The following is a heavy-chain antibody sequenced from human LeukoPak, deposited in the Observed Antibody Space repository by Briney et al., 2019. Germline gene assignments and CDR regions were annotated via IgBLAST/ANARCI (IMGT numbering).Heavy chain of an antibody. V-gene: IGHV1-18*01. Sequence: GASVKASCKASGYTFTTYGITWVRQAPGQGLEWMGWISSYNGHTKYPQKLQGRVTMTTDTSTSTAYMELRSLRSDDTAVYYCARDPNQYEAVHPFDYWGQGTLVTVSS. CDR2: ISSYNGHT. CDR3: ARDPNQYEAVHPFDY. D-gene: IGHD6-19*01. J-gene: IGHJ4*02. CDR1: GYTFTTYG.